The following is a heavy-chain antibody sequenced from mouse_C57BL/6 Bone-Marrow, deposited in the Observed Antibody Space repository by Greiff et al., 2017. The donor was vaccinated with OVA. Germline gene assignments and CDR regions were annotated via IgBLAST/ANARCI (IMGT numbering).Heavy chain of an antibody. Sequence: QVHVKQPGAELVMPGASVKLSCKASGYTFTSYWMHWVKQRPGQGLEWIGEIDPSDSYTNYNQKFKGKSTLTVDKSSSTAYMQLSSLTSEDSAVYYCVLLLRFWGQGTTLTVSS. D-gene: IGHD1-1*01. CDR1: GYTFTSYW. J-gene: IGHJ2*01. CDR2: IDPSDSYT. V-gene: IGHV1-69*01. CDR3: VLLLRF.